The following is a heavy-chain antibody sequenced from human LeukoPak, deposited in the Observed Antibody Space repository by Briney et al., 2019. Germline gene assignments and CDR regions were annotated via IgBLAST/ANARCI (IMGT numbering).Heavy chain of an antibody. CDR2: VTYDGSKA. J-gene: IGHJ4*02. D-gene: IGHD2-2*01. CDR1: GFTFRNYG. CDR3: AKDRTVYVVVPAAIDY. Sequence: GRSLRLSCAASGFTFRNYGMHWVREVPGRGLEWLGVVTYDGSKAFYADSVRGRLTISRDNSKNTLYLQMNTLRVEDRAVYYCAKDRTVYVVVPAAIDYWGQGTLVTVSS. V-gene: IGHV3-30*18.